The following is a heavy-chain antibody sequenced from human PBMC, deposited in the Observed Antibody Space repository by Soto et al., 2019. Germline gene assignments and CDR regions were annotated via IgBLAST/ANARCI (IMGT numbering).Heavy chain of an antibody. CDR3: ATESGSTYGYFDY. CDR1: GGSVTSDEDY. J-gene: IGHJ4*02. V-gene: IGHV4-30-4*01. D-gene: IGHD4-17*01. CDR2: ISNSGST. Sequence: KTSETLSLTCTVSGGSVTSDEDYWSWIRQSPGKGLEWIGYISNSGSTCYNPSLKTRLSMSVDRSKNQFTLRLTSVTAADTAVYFCATESGSTYGYFDYWGQGTQVTVSS.